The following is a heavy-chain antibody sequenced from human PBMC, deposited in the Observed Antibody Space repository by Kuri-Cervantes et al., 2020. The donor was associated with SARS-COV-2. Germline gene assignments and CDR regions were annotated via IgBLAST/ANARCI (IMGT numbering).Heavy chain of an antibody. D-gene: IGHD7-27*01. Sequence: SETLSLTCAISGDSVSSKIAAWNWIRQSPPRGLEWLGRTYYRSKWYDDYAVSVKSRISINPDTSKNQFSLHLNSVTPEDTAVYYCARGTNWPPDGWFDPWGQGTLVTVSS. CDR3: ARGTNWPPDGWFDP. CDR1: GDSVSSKIAA. V-gene: IGHV6-1*01. J-gene: IGHJ5*02. CDR2: TYYRSKWYD.